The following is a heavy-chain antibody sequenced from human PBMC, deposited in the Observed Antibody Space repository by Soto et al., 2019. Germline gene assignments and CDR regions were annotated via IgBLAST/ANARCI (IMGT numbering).Heavy chain of an antibody. CDR1: GFTFSSYA. D-gene: IGHD3-16*02. V-gene: IGHV3-23*01. CDR2: ISGSGGST. Sequence: EVQLLESGGGLVQPGGSLRLSCAASGFTFSSYAMSWVRQAPGKGLEWVSAISGSGGSTYYADSVKGRFTISRDNSKNTVYLQMNSLRAVDTAVYYCAKRIWGESSVGPPFDNWGQGTLVTVSS. J-gene: IGHJ4*02. CDR3: AKRIWGESSVGPPFDN.